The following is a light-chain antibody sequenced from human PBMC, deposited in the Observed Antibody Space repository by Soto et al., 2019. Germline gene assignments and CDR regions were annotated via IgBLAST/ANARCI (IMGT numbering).Light chain of an antibody. Sequence: EIVLTQSPGTLSLSPGERATLSCRASQSVSNNYLAWYQQKPGQAPRLLIYGASNRATGIPDRFSGSGSGTEFTLTISSLQSEDFATYYCQQYNSWPRTFGQGTKVDTK. J-gene: IGKJ1*01. CDR1: QSVSNNY. CDR3: QQYNSWPRT. CDR2: GAS. V-gene: IGKV3-20*01.